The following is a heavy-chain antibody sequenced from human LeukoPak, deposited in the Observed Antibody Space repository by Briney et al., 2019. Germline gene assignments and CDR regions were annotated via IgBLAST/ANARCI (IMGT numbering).Heavy chain of an antibody. CDR1: GGSISSSSYY. J-gene: IGHJ5*02. Sequence: SETLSLACTVSGGSISSSSYYWGWIRQPPGKGLEWIGYIYYSGSTNYNPSLKSRVTISVDTSKNQFSLKLSSVTAEDTAVYYCARAQMRSSPDTFDPWGQGTLVTVSS. D-gene: IGHD6-13*01. CDR2: IYYSGST. V-gene: IGHV4-61*05. CDR3: ARAQMRSSPDTFDP.